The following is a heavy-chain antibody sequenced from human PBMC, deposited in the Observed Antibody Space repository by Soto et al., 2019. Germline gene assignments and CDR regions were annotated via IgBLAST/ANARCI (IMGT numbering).Heavy chain of an antibody. V-gene: IGHV3-30-3*01. Sequence: GGSLRLSCAASGFTFSSYAMHWVRQAPGKGLEWVAVISYDGSNKYYADSVKGRFTISRDNSKNTLYLQMNSLRAEDTAVYYCAQISYCGVDCSTYYWGQGTLVTVSS. CDR2: ISYDGSNK. J-gene: IGHJ4*02. CDR1: GFTFSSYA. D-gene: IGHD2-21*02. CDR3: AQISYCGVDCSTYY.